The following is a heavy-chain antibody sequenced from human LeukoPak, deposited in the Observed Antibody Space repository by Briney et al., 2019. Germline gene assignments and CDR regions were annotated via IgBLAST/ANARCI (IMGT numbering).Heavy chain of an antibody. D-gene: IGHD1-26*01. CDR2: INQDGSEK. V-gene: IGHV3-7*01. CDR1: GVTFSDRW. Sequence: GGSLRLSCAASGVTFSDRWMTWVRQTPGKGLEWVAHINQDGSEKHFVDSVEGRFTISRDNDNNSMSLQMNKLRVEDTAVYYCARGATGTYWDWFDPWGQGTLVTVSS. J-gene: IGHJ5*02. CDR3: ARGATGTYWDWFDP.